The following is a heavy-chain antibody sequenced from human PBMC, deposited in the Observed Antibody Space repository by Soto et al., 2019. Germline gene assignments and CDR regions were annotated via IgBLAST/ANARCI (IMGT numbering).Heavy chain of an antibody. V-gene: IGHV1-3*04. CDR1: GYVFNKYA. J-gene: IGHJ5*02. CDR2: INTANGNT. D-gene: IGHD3-10*01. CDR3: ARDEGHYIESGTPPGTWFDP. Sequence: ASVKVSCKASGYVFNKYAIHWVRQAPGQRLEWMGWINTANGNTGYSQKFQGRVTFTRDTFASTTYMELSSLRSEDSAVYYCARDEGHYIESGTPPGTWFDPWGQGTLVTVSS.